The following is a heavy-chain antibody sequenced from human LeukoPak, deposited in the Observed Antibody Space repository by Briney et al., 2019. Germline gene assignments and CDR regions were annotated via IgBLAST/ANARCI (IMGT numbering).Heavy chain of an antibody. Sequence: GGSLRLSCAASGFTFSCYAMHWVRQAPGKGLEWVAVISYGGSNKYYADSVKGRFTISRDNANNSLHLQMNSLRAEDTAVYYGGRVFWDFVKTGYDSDFWGQGTLVTVSS. CDR1: GFTFSCYA. D-gene: IGHD3-9*01. V-gene: IGHV3-30-3*01. J-gene: IGHJ4*02. CDR3: GRVFWDFVKTGYDSDF. CDR2: ISYGGSNK.